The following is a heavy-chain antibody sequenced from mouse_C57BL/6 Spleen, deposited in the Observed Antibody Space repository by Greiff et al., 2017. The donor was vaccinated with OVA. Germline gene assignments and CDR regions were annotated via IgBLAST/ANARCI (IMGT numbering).Heavy chain of an antibody. Sequence: EVMLVESGGGLVKPGGSLKLSCAASGFTFSDYGMHWVRQAPEKGLEWVAYISSGSSTIYYADTVKGRFTISRDNSKNTLFLQMTSLRSEDTAMYYCARGGWLLPDYWGQGTTLTVSS. CDR1: GFTFSDYG. D-gene: IGHD2-3*01. J-gene: IGHJ2*01. CDR3: ARGGWLLPDY. CDR2: ISSGSSTI. V-gene: IGHV5-17*01.